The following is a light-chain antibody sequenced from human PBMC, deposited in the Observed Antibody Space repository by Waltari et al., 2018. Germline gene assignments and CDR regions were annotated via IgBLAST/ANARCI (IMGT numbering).Light chain of an antibody. J-gene: IGLJ2*01. CDR3: SSWDDSVIGPV. CDR1: SSNIGSKT. Sequence: QSVLTQPPSASGTPGQRVTISCSGSSSNIGSKTVNWYQQLPGTAPKLLIFSNNQRPSGVPGRFSGSKSGTSASLAISGLLSEDEADYYCSSWDDSVIGPVFGGGTKLTVL. CDR2: SNN. V-gene: IGLV1-44*01.